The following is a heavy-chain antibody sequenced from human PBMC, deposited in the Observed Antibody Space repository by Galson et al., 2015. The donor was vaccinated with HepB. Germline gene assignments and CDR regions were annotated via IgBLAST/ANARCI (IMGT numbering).Heavy chain of an antibody. CDR3: ARDLEGGRASDYYYYGMDV. D-gene: IGHD2-15*01. Sequence: SVKVSCKASGGTFSSYAISWVRQAPGQGLEWMGGIIPIFGTANYAQKFQGRVTITADESTSTAYMELSSLRSEDTAVYYCARDLEGGRASDYYYYGMDVWGQGTTVTVSS. J-gene: IGHJ6*02. CDR2: IIPIFGTA. V-gene: IGHV1-69*13. CDR1: GGTFSSYA.